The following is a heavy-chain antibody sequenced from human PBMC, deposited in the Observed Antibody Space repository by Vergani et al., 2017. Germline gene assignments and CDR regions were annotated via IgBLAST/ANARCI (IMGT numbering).Heavy chain of an antibody. CDR2: IYWNDDQ. D-gene: IGHD1-7*01. CDR1: GFSLNTRGVS. V-gene: IGHV2-5*04. CDR3: VYRKTECGTTGCFYPCYYYYFMDV. Sequence: QITLKESGPTLVKPTQTLTLTCTFSGFSLNTRGVSVAWIRQPPGKALDWLALIYWNDDQHYSPSLNNRVTITKDTSKNQVVLTMTNMDYVDTGTYYWVYRKTECGTTGCFYPCYYYYFMDVWGKGTTVTVSS. J-gene: IGHJ6*03.